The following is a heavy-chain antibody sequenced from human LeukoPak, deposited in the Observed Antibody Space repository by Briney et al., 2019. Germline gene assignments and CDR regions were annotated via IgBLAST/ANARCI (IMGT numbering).Heavy chain of an antibody. V-gene: IGHV4-59*01. J-gene: IGHJ4*02. CDR2: IYYSDNT. CDR1: GISISSYY. Sequence: SETLSLTCTVSGISISSYYWSWIRQPPGKGLEWIGYIYYSDNTNYNSSLKSRVTISENTSKNQFSLKVTSVTAADTAVYYCAGGNFYDSRGHPYHFHFWGQGTLVSVSS. D-gene: IGHD3-22*01. CDR3: AGGNFYDSRGHPYHFHF.